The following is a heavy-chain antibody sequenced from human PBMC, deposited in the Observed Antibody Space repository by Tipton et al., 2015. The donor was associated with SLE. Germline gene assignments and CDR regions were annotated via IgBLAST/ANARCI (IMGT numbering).Heavy chain of an antibody. CDR1: GSSSSSGYF. J-gene: IGHJ4*02. CDR3: ARHMITGGEFDY. Sequence: TLSLTCTVSGSSSSSGYFWGWIRQSPGKGLELIGTIYQSGSTYYSPSFKSRVTISVDTSKNQFSLKLSSVTAADTALYYCARHMITGGEFDYWGQGTLVTVSS. CDR2: IYQSGST. D-gene: IGHD3-16*01. V-gene: IGHV4-38-2*02.